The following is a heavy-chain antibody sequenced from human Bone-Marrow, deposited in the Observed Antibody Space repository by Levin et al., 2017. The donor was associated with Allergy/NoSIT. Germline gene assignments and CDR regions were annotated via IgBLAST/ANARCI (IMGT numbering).Heavy chain of an antibody. D-gene: IGHD2-15*01. Sequence: PSETLSLTCAVYGGSFSGYYWSWIRQPPGKGLEWIGEINHSGSTNYNPSLKSRVTISVDTSKNQFSLKLSSVTAADTAVYYCATDSAAGDYWGQGTLVTVSS. CDR3: ATDSAAGDY. CDR2: INHSGST. V-gene: IGHV4-34*01. J-gene: IGHJ4*02. CDR1: GGSFSGYY.